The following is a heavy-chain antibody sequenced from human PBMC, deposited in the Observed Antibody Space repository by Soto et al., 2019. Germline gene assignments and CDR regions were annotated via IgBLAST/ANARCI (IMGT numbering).Heavy chain of an antibody. Sequence: PGVSLGLSCAASGFTFSSYAMSWVRQAPGKGLEWVSAISGSGGSTYYADSMKGRFTMSRDNSKRTLYLQMSSLRVEDTAVYYCTKRRNVLRFLEWSSGMEVWGQGTTVTVSS. J-gene: IGHJ6*02. D-gene: IGHD3-3*01. CDR2: ISGSGGST. V-gene: IGHV3-23*01. CDR1: GFTFSSYA. CDR3: TKRRNVLRFLEWSSGMEV.